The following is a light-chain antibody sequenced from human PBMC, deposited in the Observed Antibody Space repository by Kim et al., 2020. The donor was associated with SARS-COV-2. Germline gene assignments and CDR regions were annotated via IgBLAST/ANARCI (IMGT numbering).Light chain of an antibody. CDR1: QGISTY. CDR3: QQLNSYPWT. CDR2: RAS. Sequence: DIQLTHSPPFLSASVGDRVTITCRASQGISTYLAWYQQIPGKAPKLLIYRASTLQSVVPSRFSGSGSGTEFTLTISNLQPEDFAIYYCQQLNSYPWTFGQGTKVDIK. V-gene: IGKV1-9*01. J-gene: IGKJ1*01.